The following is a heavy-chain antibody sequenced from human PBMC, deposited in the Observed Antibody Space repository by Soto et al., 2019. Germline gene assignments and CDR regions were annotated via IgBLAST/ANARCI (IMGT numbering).Heavy chain of an antibody. J-gene: IGHJ4*02. CDR2: VYPGDSDT. V-gene: IGHV5-51*01. D-gene: IGHD3-10*02. CDR3: ARTPGNAGSMLEEYYFDY. CDR1: GYSFTSYW. Sequence: GASLKISCKGSGYSFTSYWIGWVRQMPGKGLEWMGIVYPGDSDTRYSPSFQGQVTISADKSISTAYLQWSSLTASDTAMYYCARTPGNAGSMLEEYYFDYWGQGTLVTVSS.